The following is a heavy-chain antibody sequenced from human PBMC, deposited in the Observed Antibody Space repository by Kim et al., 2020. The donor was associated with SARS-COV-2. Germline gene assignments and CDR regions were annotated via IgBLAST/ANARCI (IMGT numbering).Heavy chain of an antibody. CDR1: GGSFSGYY. Sequence: SETLSLTCAVYGGSFSGYYWSWIRQPPGKGLEWIGEINHSGSTNYNPSLKSRVTISVDTSKNQFSLKLSSVTAADTAVYYCARGAEGYYYDSSGYLDPWGQGTLVTVSS. CDR3: ARGAEGYYYDSSGYLDP. CDR2: INHSGST. V-gene: IGHV4-34*01. J-gene: IGHJ5*02. D-gene: IGHD3-22*01.